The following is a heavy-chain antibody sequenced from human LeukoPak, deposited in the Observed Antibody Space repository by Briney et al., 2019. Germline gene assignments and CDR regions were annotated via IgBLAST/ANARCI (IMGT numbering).Heavy chain of an antibody. D-gene: IGHD3-22*01. V-gene: IGHV3-13*01. Sequence: GGSLRLSCAASGFTFSSYDMHWVRQATGKGLEWVSAIGTLGDTSYPDSVKGRFTISRENAKSSLYLEMNNLRAGDTAVYYCARGRNGNYYDSSGYYPYWGQGTLVTVSS. J-gene: IGHJ4*02. CDR3: ARGRNGNYYDSSGYYPY. CDR1: GFTFSSYD. CDR2: IGTLGDT.